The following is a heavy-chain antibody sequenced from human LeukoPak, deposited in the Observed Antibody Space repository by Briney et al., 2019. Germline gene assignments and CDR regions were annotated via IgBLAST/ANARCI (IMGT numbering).Heavy chain of an antibody. CDR2: ISAYNGNT. CDR3: ARAAGYCSSTSCYVFDY. J-gene: IGHJ4*02. V-gene: IGHV1-18*04. D-gene: IGHD2-2*01. CDR1: GYTVTSYG. Sequence: GASVKVSCKASGYTVTSYGISWVRQAPGQGLEWMGWISAYNGNTNYAQKLQGRVTMTTDTSTSTAYMELRSLRSDDTAVYYCARAAGYCSSTSCYVFDYWGQGTLVTVSS.